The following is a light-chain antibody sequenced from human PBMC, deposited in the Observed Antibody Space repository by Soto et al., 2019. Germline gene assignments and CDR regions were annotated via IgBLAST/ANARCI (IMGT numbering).Light chain of an antibody. CDR1: QSVSSN. CDR2: GAS. V-gene: IGKV3-15*01. Sequence: EIVFTQSPDTVSLSPGERSTLSCRASQSVSSNLAWYQQKPGQAPRLLIYGASTRATGIPARFSGSGSGTEFTLTISSLQSEDFAVYYCQQYNNWPRTFGQGTKVDIK. CDR3: QQYNNWPRT. J-gene: IGKJ1*01.